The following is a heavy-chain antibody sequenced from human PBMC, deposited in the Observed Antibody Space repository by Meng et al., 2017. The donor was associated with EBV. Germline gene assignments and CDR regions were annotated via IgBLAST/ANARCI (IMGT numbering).Heavy chain of an antibody. CDR3: ASESGRGFTPNY. J-gene: IGHJ4*02. CDR1: GGPFRSDA. CDR2: LIPMSGAP. D-gene: IGHD3-10*01. Sequence: GAEGNRPGSSVKVSCRTSGGPFRSDAVSWVRQRPGQGLEWMGVLIPMSGAPHYAQKFQDRVTIIADESTSTHSMELNNLRFEDTAMYYCASESGRGFTPNYWGQGTLVTVSS. V-gene: IGHV1-69*01.